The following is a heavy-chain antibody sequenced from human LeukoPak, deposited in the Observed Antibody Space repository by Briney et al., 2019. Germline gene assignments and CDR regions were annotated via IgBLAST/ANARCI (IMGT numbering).Heavy chain of an antibody. D-gene: IGHD6-13*01. Sequence: PGGSLRLSCAASGFTFSSYGMSWVRQAPGKGLEWVSAISGSGGSTYYADSVKGRFTISRDNSKNTLYLQMNSLRAEDTAVYYCAKDGLGPIYSSSPDYYFDYWGQGTLVTVSS. CDR2: ISGSGGST. V-gene: IGHV3-23*01. J-gene: IGHJ4*02. CDR3: AKDGLGPIYSSSPDYYFDY. CDR1: GFTFSSYG.